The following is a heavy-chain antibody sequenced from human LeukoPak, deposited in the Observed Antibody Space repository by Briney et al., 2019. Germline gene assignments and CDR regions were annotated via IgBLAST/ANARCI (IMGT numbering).Heavy chain of an antibody. V-gene: IGHV3-23*01. CDR3: AILADDGDYRDWFDP. CDR2: ISGSGGST. J-gene: IGHJ5*02. CDR1: GVTFSNYV. Sequence: GGSLILSCAASGVTFSNYVMSWVRQAPGKGLEWVSAISGSGGSTYYADSVKGRFSISRDTSKNTLYLHVKSLRAEDTAVYYCAILADDGDYRDWFDPWGQGTLVTVSS. D-gene: IGHD4-17*01.